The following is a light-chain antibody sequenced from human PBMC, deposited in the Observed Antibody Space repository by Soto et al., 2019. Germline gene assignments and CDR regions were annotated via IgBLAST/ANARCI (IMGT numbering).Light chain of an antibody. CDR1: SSDVGGYNY. J-gene: IGLJ1*01. Sequence: QSVLTQPPSASGSPGQSVTLSCTGTSSDVGGYNYVSWYQQHPGKAARLMIYDVSKAPSGVPDRCSGAESGNTASLAVAGVQDNVESDCYCSLYAGTNYVVGTGTKVTAL. V-gene: IGLV2-8*01. CDR3: SLYAGTNYV. CDR2: DVS.